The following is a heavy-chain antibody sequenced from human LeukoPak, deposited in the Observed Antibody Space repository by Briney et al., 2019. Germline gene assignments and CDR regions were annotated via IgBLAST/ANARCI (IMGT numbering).Heavy chain of an antibody. CDR2: IYYSGST. J-gene: IGHJ4*02. D-gene: IGHD1-26*01. V-gene: IGHV4-39*01. CDR1: GGSISSSSYY. CDR3: ARANGSYRL. Sequence: SSETLSLTCTVSGGSISSSSYYWGWIRQPPGKGLEWIGSIYYSGSTYYNPSLKSRVTISVDTSKNQFSLKLSSVTAADTAVYYCARANGSYRLWGQGTLVTVSS.